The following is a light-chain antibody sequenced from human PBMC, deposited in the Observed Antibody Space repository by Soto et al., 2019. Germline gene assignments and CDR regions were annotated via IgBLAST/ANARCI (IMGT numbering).Light chain of an antibody. CDR2: RNN. CDR1: SSNIGSNY. J-gene: IGLJ2*01. Sequence: QLVLTQPPSASGIPGQRVNISCSGSSSNIGSNYVYWYRQFPGTAPKLLIQRNNQRPSGVPARFSGSKSGTSASLAISGLRSEDEADYYCGGWDDSLSGPVFGGGTKLTVL. CDR3: GGWDDSLSGPV. V-gene: IGLV1-47*01.